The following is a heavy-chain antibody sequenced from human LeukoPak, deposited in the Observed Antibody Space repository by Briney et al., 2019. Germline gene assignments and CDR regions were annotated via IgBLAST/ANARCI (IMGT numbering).Heavy chain of an antibody. Sequence: ASVKVSSTASVYTFTSYDINWVRQATGQGLEWMGWMNPNSGNTGYAQKFQGRVTMTRNTSVSTAYMELSSLRSEDTAVYYCATTAIKYSGSYFDYWGQGTLVTVPS. V-gene: IGHV1-8*01. D-gene: IGHD1-26*01. CDR3: ATTAIKYSGSYFDY. CDR1: VYTFTSYD. CDR2: MNPNSGNT. J-gene: IGHJ4*02.